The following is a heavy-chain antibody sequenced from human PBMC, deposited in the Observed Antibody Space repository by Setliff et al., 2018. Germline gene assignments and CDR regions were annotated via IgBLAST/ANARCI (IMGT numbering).Heavy chain of an antibody. CDR3: ARTLYDYDILTGPGYYFDY. J-gene: IGHJ4*02. CDR2: IYYSGST. CDR1: GGSISSSSYY. Sequence: SETLSLTCTISGGSISSSSYYWGWIRQPPGKGLEWIGSIYYSGSTYYNPSLKSRVTISVDTSKNQFSLKLSSVTAADTAVYYCARTLYDYDILTGPGYYFDYWGQGTLVTVSS. D-gene: IGHD3-9*01. V-gene: IGHV4-39*07.